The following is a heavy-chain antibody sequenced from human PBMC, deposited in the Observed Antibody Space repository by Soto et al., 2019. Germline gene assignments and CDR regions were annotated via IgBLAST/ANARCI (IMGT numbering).Heavy chain of an antibody. CDR3: AKNQERELPRVIDF. J-gene: IGHJ4*02. CDR1: GFTFSRYP. Sequence: PGGSLRLSCAASGFTFSRYPMTWVRQAPGKGLECVSAISYSGDTTYYADSVRGRFTISRDRSKNTLYLQMSSLRAEDTALYYCAKNQERELPRVIDFWGQGTLVTVSS. D-gene: IGHD1-7*01. CDR2: ISYSGDTT. V-gene: IGHV3-23*01.